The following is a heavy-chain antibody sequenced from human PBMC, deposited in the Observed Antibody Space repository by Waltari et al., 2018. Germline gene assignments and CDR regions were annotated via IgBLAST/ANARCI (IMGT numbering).Heavy chain of an antibody. D-gene: IGHD3-10*01. V-gene: IGHV3-49*05. CDR3: TKGPGGSGSFDY. CDR1: GLPFGDYA. CDR2: ISSKAFGGTT. J-gene: IGHJ4*02. Sequence: EVQLVESGGGVIKPGRSLRLSCTASGLPFGDYAMSWFRQAPGKGLEWVGFISSKAFGGTTEYAASVKGRFTFSRDDSKSIAYLQMNSLKTEDTAVYYCTKGPGGSGSFDYWGQGTLVTVAS.